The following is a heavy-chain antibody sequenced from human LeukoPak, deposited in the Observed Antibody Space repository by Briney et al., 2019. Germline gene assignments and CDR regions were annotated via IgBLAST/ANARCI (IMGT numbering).Heavy chain of an antibody. CDR1: GYTFTSYA. CDR2: ISAYNGNT. D-gene: IGHD3-22*01. V-gene: IGHV1-8*03. J-gene: IGHJ6*03. CDR3: ARGVTSYIDYYDSSGDYYYMDV. Sequence: ASVKVSCKASGYTFTSYAMNWVRQAPGQGLEWMGWISAYNGNTNYAQKFQGRVTITRNTSISTAYMELSSLRSEDTAVYYCARGVTSYIDYYDSSGDYYYMDVWGKGTTVTVSS.